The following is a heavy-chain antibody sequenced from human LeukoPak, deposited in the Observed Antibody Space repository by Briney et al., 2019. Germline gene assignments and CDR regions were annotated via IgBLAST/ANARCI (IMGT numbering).Heavy chain of an antibody. Sequence: SKTLSLTCAVSGGSFSGYYWTWIRQPPGKGLEWIGEINHSGSANYNPSLKSRVTISLATSKNQFSLKLSSVTAADTAVYYCARGQGTVTTHWGQGTLVTVSS. CDR1: GGSFSGYY. J-gene: IGHJ4*02. CDR2: INHSGSA. CDR3: ARGQGTVTTH. V-gene: IGHV4-34*01. D-gene: IGHD4-17*01.